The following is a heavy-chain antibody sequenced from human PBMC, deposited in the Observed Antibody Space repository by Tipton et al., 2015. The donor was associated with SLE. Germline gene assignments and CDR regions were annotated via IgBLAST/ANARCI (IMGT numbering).Heavy chain of an antibody. CDR1: GGSIGGGGFP. V-gene: IGHV4-61*02. CDR3: ARSLETFDV. Sequence: TLSLTCTVSGGSIGGGGFPRNRIPRPPGKGLEWIGRMDATWGPYYNPPLTSRVTINLDTSKNQFSLKLSSVAAADTAVYYCARSLETFDVWGQGTMVTVSS. CDR2: MDATWGP. J-gene: IGHJ3*01. D-gene: IGHD3-3*01.